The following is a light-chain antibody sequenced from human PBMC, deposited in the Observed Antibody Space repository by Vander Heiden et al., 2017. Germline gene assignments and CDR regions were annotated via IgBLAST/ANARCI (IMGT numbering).Light chain of an antibody. V-gene: IGLV6-57*01. CDR3: QSYDDNKHRV. Sequence: FLLTHPLSVSESPGKTVTISCTRSSGNIATNYDQWYQQRPGSSPITIIFEDIQRPSGVSARFSGSVDSASNAASLTISGLRTEDEADYYCQSYDDNKHRVFGGGTKLTVL. CDR2: EDI. J-gene: IGLJ2*01. CDR1: SGNIATNY.